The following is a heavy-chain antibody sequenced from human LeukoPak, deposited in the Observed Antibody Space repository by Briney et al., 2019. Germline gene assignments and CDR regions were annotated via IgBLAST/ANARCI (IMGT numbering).Heavy chain of an antibody. Sequence: GGSLRLSCAASGFTFSSYSTNWVRQAPGKGLEWVSSISSSSSYIYYADSVKGRFTISRDNAKNSLYLQMNSLRAEDTAVYYCAREINDYIWGSYRTNYFDYWGQGTLVTVSS. D-gene: IGHD3-16*02. CDR1: GFTFSSYS. J-gene: IGHJ4*02. CDR3: AREINDYIWGSYRTNYFDY. V-gene: IGHV3-21*01. CDR2: ISSSSSYI.